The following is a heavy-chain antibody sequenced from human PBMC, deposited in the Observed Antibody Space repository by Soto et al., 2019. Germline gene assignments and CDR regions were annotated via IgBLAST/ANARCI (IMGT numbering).Heavy chain of an antibody. J-gene: IGHJ6*02. D-gene: IGHD3-10*01. V-gene: IGHV1-18*01. CDR2: ISGYNGNT. Sequence: QVQLVQSGAEVKKPGASVTVSCKTSGYTFSNYGINWVRQAPGQGLEWMGWISGYNGNTNYAQTVQGRVTMTTDPSTGTVYMELRSLTSDDTAIYYCSRFIIVGGLFDPNYYHGMDVWGQGTTVTVSS. CDR3: SRFIIVGGLFDPNYYHGMDV. CDR1: GYTFSNYG.